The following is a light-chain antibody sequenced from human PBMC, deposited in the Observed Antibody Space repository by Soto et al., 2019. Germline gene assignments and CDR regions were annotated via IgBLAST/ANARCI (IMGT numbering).Light chain of an antibody. Sequence: EVGMTQSPATLSVSPGERATLPCRASQSVSSNLVWYQQKPGQTPRLLMYGASTRATGIPARFSGSGSGTEFTLTISSLQSEDFAVYYCQQYHKWPPFTFGGGTKVDIK. J-gene: IGKJ4*01. CDR2: GAS. V-gene: IGKV3-15*01. CDR3: QQYHKWPPFT. CDR1: QSVSSN.